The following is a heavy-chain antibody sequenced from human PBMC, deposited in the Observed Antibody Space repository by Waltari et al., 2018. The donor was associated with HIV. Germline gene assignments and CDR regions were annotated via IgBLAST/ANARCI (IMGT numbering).Heavy chain of an antibody. J-gene: IGHJ6*02. CDR3: AKAGSLGYYYGMDV. CDR2: ISWNSGSI. Sequence: EVQLVESGGGLVQTGRSLRLSCAASGFTFDDYAMHWVRQAPGKGLEWVSGISWNSGSIGYADSVKGRFTISRDNAKNSLYLQMNSLRAEDTALYYCAKAGSLGYYYGMDVWGQGTTVTVSS. CDR1: GFTFDDYA. V-gene: IGHV3-9*01. D-gene: IGHD1-26*01.